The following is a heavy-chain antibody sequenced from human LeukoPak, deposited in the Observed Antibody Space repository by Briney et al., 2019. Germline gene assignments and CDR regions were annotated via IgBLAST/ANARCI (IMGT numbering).Heavy chain of an antibody. V-gene: IGHV4-34*01. Sequence: SETLSLTCAVYGRSFSGYYWSWIRQTPGKGLEWIGEINHSGSTTYNPSLKSRVTISVDTSKNQFSLKLSSVTAADTALYYCASLYCSSTSCYADPWGQGTLVTASS. CDR3: ASLYCSSTSCYADP. D-gene: IGHD2-2*01. CDR2: INHSGST. CDR1: GRSFSGYY. J-gene: IGHJ5*02.